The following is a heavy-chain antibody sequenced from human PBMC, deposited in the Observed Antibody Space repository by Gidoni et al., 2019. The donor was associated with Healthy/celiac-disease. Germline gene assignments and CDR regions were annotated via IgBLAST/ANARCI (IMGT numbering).Heavy chain of an antibody. CDR1: GFTFSSCS. D-gene: IGHD3-3*01. CDR2: ISSSRSTI. Sequence: EVQLVESVVGLVQPGGSLRLSCAASGFTFSSCSLNWVRQAPGKGLVWVSYISSSRSTIYYADSVKGRFTISRDNAKNSLYLQMNSLRDEDTAVYYCARDPSPYYDFWSGPDDAFDIWGQGTMVTVSS. J-gene: IGHJ3*02. CDR3: ARDPSPYYDFWSGPDDAFDI. V-gene: IGHV3-48*02.